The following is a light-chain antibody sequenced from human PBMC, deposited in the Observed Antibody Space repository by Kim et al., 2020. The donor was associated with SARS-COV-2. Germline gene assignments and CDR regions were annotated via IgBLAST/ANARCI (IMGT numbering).Light chain of an antibody. Sequence: QRVAISCTGSSSNIGAVYDVHWCQQLAGTAPKLLIYRNSNRPSGVPDRFSGSKSGTSASLAITGLQAEDEADYYCQSYDGSLSGVVFGGGTQLTVL. V-gene: IGLV1-40*01. CDR2: RNS. J-gene: IGLJ2*01. CDR3: QSYDGSLSGVV. CDR1: SSNIGAVYD.